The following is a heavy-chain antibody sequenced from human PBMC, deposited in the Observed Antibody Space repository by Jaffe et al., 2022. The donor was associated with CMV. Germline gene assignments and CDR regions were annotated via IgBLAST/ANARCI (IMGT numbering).Heavy chain of an antibody. Sequence: QVQLQQWGAGLLKPSETLSLTCAVYGGSFSGYYWSWIRQPPGKGLEWIGEINHSGSTNYNPSLKSRVTISVDTSKNQFSLKLSSVTAADTAVYYCATTRLGGYLAFDIWGQGTMVTVSS. CDR3: ATTRLGGYLAFDI. J-gene: IGHJ3*02. CDR2: INHSGST. V-gene: IGHV4-34*01. CDR1: GGSFSGYY. D-gene: IGHD2-15*01.